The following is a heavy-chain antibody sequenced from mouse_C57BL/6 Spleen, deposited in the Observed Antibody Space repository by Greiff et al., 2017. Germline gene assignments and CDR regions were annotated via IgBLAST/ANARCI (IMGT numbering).Heavy chain of an antibody. J-gene: IGHJ1*03. V-gene: IGHV1-18*01. CDR2: INPNNGGT. CDR3: ARAGMISHWYFDV. Sequence: EVKLQESGPELVKPGASVKIPCKASGYTFTDYNMDWVKQSHGKSLEWIGDINPNNGGTIYNQKFKGKATLTVDKSSSTAYMELRSLTSEDTAVYYCARAGMISHWYFDVWGTGTTVTVSS. D-gene: IGHD2-4*01. CDR1: GYTFTDYN.